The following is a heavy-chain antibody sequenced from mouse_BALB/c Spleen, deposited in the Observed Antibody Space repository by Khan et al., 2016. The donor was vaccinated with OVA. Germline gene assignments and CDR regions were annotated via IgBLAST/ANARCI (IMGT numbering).Heavy chain of an antibody. CDR1: GYSFTDYI. V-gene: IGHV1-77*01. J-gene: IGHJ3*01. Sequence: QVQLQQSGPELVKPGASVKMSCKASGYSFTDYIISWVKQRPGQGLQWIGEIYPGSGSIYSNEKFKGKASLTADKSSHTAYLQLSRQTYEDSAVYLWARRDDGSSKAGFAYWGQGTVVT. CDR2: IYPGSGSI. CDR3: ARRDDGSSKAGFAY. D-gene: IGHD1-1*01.